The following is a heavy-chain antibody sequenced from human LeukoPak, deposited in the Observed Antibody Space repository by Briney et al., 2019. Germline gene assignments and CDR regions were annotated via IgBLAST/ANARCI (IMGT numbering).Heavy chain of an antibody. V-gene: IGHV3-7*01. CDR2: IKQDGSEK. CDR3: ARDAGATIPFDY. Sequence: PGGSLRLSCAASGFTFSSYGMHWVRQAPGKGLGWVANIKQDGSEKYYVDSVKGRFTISRDNAKNSLYLQMNSLRAEDTAVYYCARDAGATIPFDYWGQGTPVTVSS. CDR1: GFTFSSYG. D-gene: IGHD1-26*01. J-gene: IGHJ4*02.